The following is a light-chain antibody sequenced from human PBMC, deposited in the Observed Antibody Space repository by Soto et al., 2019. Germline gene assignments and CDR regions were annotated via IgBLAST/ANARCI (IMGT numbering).Light chain of an antibody. J-gene: IGLJ2*01. V-gene: IGLV2-14*01. CDR1: SSDVGGYNY. Sequence: QSALTQPASVSGSPGQSITISCTGTSSDVGGYNYVSWYQQHPGKAPKLMIYEVSNRPSGVSNRFSGSRSVNTASLTISGLQAEAEADYYCSSYTSSNTLVFGGGTKLTVL. CDR3: SSYTSSNTLV. CDR2: EVS.